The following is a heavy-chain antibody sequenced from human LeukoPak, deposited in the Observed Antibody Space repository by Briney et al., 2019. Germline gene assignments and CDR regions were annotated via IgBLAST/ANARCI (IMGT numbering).Heavy chain of an antibody. CDR3: ARVHIAAATWNYGMDV. V-gene: IGHV1-69*04. D-gene: IGHD6-13*01. J-gene: IGHJ6*02. CDR1: GGSFSNYA. CDR2: ITPIVDIA. Sequence: SVKVSCKASGGSFSNYAFSWVRQAPGQGLEWMGRITPIVDIATYIQKFQGRVTITANKFTSTAYMELSSLTSEDTAVYYCARVHIAAATWNYGMDVWGQGTTVTVSS.